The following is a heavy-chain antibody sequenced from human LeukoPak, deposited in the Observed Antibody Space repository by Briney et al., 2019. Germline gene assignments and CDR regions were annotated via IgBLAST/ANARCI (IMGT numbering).Heavy chain of an antibody. CDR3: ATDLGYGGNSVAWAFDY. J-gene: IGHJ4*02. D-gene: IGHD4-23*01. CDR2: FDPEDGGT. Sequence: ASVKVSCKVSGYTLTELSMHWVRQAPGKGLEWMGGFDPEDGGTIYAQKFQGRVTMTEDTSTDTAYMELSSLRSEDTAVYYCATDLGYGGNSVAWAFDYWGQGTLVTVSS. CDR1: GYTLTELS. V-gene: IGHV1-24*01.